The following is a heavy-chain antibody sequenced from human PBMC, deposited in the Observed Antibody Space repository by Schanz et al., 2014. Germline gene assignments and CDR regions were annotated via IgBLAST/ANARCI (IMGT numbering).Heavy chain of an antibody. CDR1: GFTFTTHS. CDR2: ISGSGGST. CDR3: ASPSGYSDYGTYFDF. Sequence: EVQLLESGGGLVRPGGSLRLSCAASGFTFTTHSMTWVRQAPGKGLEWVSGISGSGGSTYYADSVKGRFTISRDNSKNTLYLQMNSLRAEDTAVYYCASPSGYSDYGTYFDFWGQGTLVTVSS. V-gene: IGHV3-23*01. D-gene: IGHD5-12*01. J-gene: IGHJ4*02.